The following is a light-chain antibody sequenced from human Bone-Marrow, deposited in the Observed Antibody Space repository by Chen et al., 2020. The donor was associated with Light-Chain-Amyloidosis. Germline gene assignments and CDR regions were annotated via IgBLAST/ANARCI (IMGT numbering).Light chain of an antibody. V-gene: IGLV3-25*03. CDR1: ALPKQN. CDR2: KDT. CDR3: QSVDTSNTFDVI. Sequence: SYELTQPPSVSVSPGQTASITCSADALPKQNTYWYQQRPGQAPILIIYKDTERPSAISERFCGSSSGTEVTLTISVVQAEDEADYYCQSVDTSNTFDVIFGGGTKLTVL. J-gene: IGLJ2*01.